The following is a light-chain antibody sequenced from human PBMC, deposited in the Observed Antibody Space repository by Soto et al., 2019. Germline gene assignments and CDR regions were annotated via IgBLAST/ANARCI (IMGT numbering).Light chain of an antibody. CDR1: SSDVGAYIY. J-gene: IGLJ1*01. V-gene: IGLV2-11*01. CDR3: CSYAGSYTHV. Sequence: QSALTQPRSVSGCPGQSVTFSCAGTSSDVGAYIYVSWYQQHPGKAPKLIIYDVIKRPSGVPDRFSGSKSGNTASLTISGLQAEDEADYYCCSYAGSYTHVFGTGTKV. CDR2: DVI.